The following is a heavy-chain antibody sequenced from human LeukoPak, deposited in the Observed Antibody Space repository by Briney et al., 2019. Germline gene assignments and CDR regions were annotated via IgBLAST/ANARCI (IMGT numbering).Heavy chain of an antibody. CDR2: ISGGGGST. CDR3: AKSSYYDSSGYYREYYFDH. Sequence: GGSLRLSCAASGFSFSSYGMTWVRQAPGKGLEWVSSISGGGGSTNSADSVKGRFTISRDNSKNTLYLQMNSLRAEDTAVYYCAKSSYYDSSGYYREYYFDHWGQGTLVTVSS. J-gene: IGHJ4*02. D-gene: IGHD3-22*01. CDR1: GFSFSSYG. V-gene: IGHV3-23*01.